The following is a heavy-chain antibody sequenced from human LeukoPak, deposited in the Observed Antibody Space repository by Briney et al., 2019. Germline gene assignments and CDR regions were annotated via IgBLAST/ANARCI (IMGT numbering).Heavy chain of an antibody. CDR2: IYHSGST. Sequence: LSLTCTVSGGSISSGGYYWSWIRQPPGKGLEWIGYIYHSGSTYYNPSLKSRVTISVDRSKNQFSLKLSSVTAADTAVYYCARVRDDYGGNRYFDYWGQGTLVTVSS. D-gene: IGHD4-23*01. V-gene: IGHV4-30-2*01. J-gene: IGHJ4*02. CDR1: GGSISSGGYY. CDR3: ARVRDDYGGNRYFDY.